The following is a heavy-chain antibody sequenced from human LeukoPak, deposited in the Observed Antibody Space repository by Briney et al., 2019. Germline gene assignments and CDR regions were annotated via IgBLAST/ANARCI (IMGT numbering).Heavy chain of an antibody. CDR2: INHSGSA. D-gene: IGHD3-10*01. Sequence: PSETLSLTCAVYDGSFSGYYCSWIRQPPGKGLEWIGEINHSGSANYNPSLKSGVTILLDTSKNQFSLNLSSVTAADTAVYYCARRPRGVIIKTWFDSWGQGTLVTVSS. CDR1: DGSFSGYY. J-gene: IGHJ5*01. V-gene: IGHV4-34*01. CDR3: ARRPRGVIIKTWFDS.